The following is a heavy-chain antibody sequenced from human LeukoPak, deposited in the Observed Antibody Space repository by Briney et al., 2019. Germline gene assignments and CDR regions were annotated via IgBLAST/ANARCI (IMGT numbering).Heavy chain of an antibody. J-gene: IGHJ5*02. CDR3: ARDLVVVPAADNWFDP. Sequence: GASVKVSCKASGYTFTSYYIHWVRQAPGQGLEWMGIINPSGGSTSYAQKFQGRVTMTRDTSTSTVYMELSSLRSEDTAVYYCARDLVVVPAADNWFDPWGRGTLVTVSS. D-gene: IGHD2-2*01. V-gene: IGHV1-46*01. CDR1: GYTFTSYY. CDR2: INPSGGST.